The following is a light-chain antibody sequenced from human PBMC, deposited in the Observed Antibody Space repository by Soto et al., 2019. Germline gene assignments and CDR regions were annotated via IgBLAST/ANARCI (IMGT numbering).Light chain of an antibody. CDR1: QSVSSD. V-gene: IGKV3-11*01. J-gene: IGKJ5*01. CDR3: QQRSNWPIT. CDR2: DAS. Sequence: EIVVTQSPATLSLSPGERATLSCRASQSVSSDLAWYQQKPGQAPRLLIYDASNRATGIPARFSGSGSGTDFTRTISSLEPEDFAVYYCQQRSNWPITFGQGTRLEIK.